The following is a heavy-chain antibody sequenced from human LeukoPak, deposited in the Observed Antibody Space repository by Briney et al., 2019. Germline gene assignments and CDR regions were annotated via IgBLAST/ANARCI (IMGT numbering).Heavy chain of an antibody. V-gene: IGHV4-30-4*08. J-gene: IGHJ4*02. CDR2: IYYSGST. D-gene: IGHD3-22*01. CDR3: ARVPIYYDSSGPERYYFDY. Sequence: SWVRQAPGKGLEWIGYIYYSGSTYYNPSLKSRVTISVDTSKNQFSLKLSSVTAADTAVYYCARVPIYYDSSGPERYYFDYWGQGTLVTVSS.